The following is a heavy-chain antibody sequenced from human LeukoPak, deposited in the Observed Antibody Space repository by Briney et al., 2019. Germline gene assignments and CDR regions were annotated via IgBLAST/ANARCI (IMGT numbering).Heavy chain of an antibody. V-gene: IGHV3-9*01. CDR1: GFTFDDYA. CDR3: AKDPHSYYLPYYFDS. J-gene: IGHJ4*02. Sequence: GGSLRLSCAASGFTFDDYAMHWVRQAPGKGLEWVSGISWNSGSIGYADSVKGRFTISRDNAKNTLYLQMNSLRAEDTALYYCAKDPHSYYLPYYFDSWGQGTLVTVSS. D-gene: IGHD3-22*01. CDR2: ISWNSGSI.